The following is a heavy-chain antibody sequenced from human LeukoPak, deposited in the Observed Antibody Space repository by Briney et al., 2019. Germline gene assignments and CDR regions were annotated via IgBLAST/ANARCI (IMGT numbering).Heavy chain of an antibody. Sequence: GGSLRLSRAASGFTFSNAWMSWVRQAPGKGLEWVGRIKSKTDGGTTDYTAPVKGRFTISRDDSKNTLYLQMNSLKTVDTAVYYCTTGPFDYYGSASYLANGMDVWGQGTTVTVSS. V-gene: IGHV3-15*01. CDR3: TTGPFDYYGSASYLANGMDV. CDR1: GFTFSNAW. CDR2: IKSKTDGGTT. J-gene: IGHJ6*02. D-gene: IGHD3-10*01.